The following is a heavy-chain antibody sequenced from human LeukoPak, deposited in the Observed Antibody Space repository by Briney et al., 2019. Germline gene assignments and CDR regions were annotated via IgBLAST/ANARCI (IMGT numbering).Heavy chain of an antibody. V-gene: IGHV3-7*01. CDR2: IKQDGSEK. D-gene: IGHD1-7*01. CDR3: ARKNWNYIGDAFDI. CDR1: GFTFSSYW. Sequence: GGSLRLSCAASGFTFSSYWMSWVRQVPGKGLEWVANIKQDGSEKYYVDSVKGRFTISRDNAKNSLYLQMNSLRAEDTAGYYCARKNWNYIGDAFDIWGQGTMVTVSS. J-gene: IGHJ3*02.